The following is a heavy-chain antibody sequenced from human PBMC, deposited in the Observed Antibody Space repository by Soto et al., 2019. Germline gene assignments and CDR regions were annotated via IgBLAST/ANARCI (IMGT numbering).Heavy chain of an antibody. Sequence: PGGSLRLSCAASGFTFSSYSMNWVRQAPGKGLEWVSSISSSSSYIYYADSVKGRFTISRDNAKNSLYLQMNSLRAEDTAVYYCARDQTAREIYYYYGMDVWGQGTTVTVSS. D-gene: IGHD5-18*01. CDR3: ARDQTAREIYYYYGMDV. V-gene: IGHV3-21*01. J-gene: IGHJ6*02. CDR1: GFTFSSYS. CDR2: ISSSSSYI.